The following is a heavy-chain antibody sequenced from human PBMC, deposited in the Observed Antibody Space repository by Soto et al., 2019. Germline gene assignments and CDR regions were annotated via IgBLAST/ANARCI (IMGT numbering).Heavy chain of an antibody. J-gene: IGHJ6*02. Sequence: PGGSLRLSCAASGFTFSSYAMHWVRQAPGKGLEWVAVISYDGSNKYYADSVKGRFTISRDNSKNTLYLQMNSLRAEDTAVYYCAREGPQLQEVRFLEWLYYYGMDVWGQGTTVTVSS. CDR3: AREGPQLQEVRFLEWLYYYGMDV. CDR1: GFTFSSYA. D-gene: IGHD3-3*01. CDR2: ISYDGSNK. V-gene: IGHV3-30-3*01.